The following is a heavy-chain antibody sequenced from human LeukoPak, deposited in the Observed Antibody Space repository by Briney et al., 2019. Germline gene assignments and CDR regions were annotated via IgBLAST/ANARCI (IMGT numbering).Heavy chain of an antibody. V-gene: IGHV3-30*18. CDR2: ISYDGSNK. CDR1: GFTFSSYG. D-gene: IGHD3-10*01. CDR3: AKDYGWFGELLS. J-gene: IGHJ4*02. Sequence: PGGSLRLSCAASGFTFSSYGMHWVRQAPGKGLEWVAVISYDGSNKHYADSVKGRFTISRDNSKNTLYLQMNSLRAEDTAVYYCAKDYGWFGELLSWGQGTLVTVSS.